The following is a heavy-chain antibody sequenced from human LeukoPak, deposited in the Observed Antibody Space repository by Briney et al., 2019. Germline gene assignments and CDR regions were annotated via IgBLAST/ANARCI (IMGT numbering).Heavy chain of an antibody. CDR3: ARDIEDIVVVPAAIWEGGFDY. CDR2: VSAYNGNT. D-gene: IGHD2-2*02. CDR1: GYTFTSYG. Sequence: GASVKVSCKASGYTFTSYGISWVRQAPGQGLEWMGWVSAYNGNTNYAQKLQGRVTMTTDTSTSTAYMELRSLRSDDTAVYYCARDIEDIVVVPAAIWEGGFDYWGQGTLVTVSS. V-gene: IGHV1-18*01. J-gene: IGHJ4*02.